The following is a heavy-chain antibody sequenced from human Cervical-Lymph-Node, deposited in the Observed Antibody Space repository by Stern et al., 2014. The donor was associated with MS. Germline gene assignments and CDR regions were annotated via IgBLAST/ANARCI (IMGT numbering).Heavy chain of an antibody. D-gene: IGHD4-23*01. J-gene: IGHJ4*02. CDR3: ARPIYYGDNYYYFDY. CDR2: IYPGDSDA. Sequence: VQLVQSGAEVKKPGESLKISCKVSGYTFTSYWIGWVRQMPGKGLEWMALIYPGDSDARYSPSFQGQVTISADKSITTAYLQWSSLKASDTAMYYCARPIYYGDNYYYFDYWGQGTLVTVSS. V-gene: IGHV5-51*01. CDR1: GYTFTSYW.